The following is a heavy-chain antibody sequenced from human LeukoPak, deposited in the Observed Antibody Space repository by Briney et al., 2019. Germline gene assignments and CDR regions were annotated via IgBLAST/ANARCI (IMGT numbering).Heavy chain of an antibody. CDR3: ARVASGYSYGYLYYFDY. J-gene: IGHJ4*02. CDR1: GFTFSSYE. V-gene: IGHV3-48*03. CDR2: ISSSGSTI. Sequence: GGSLRLSCAASGFTFSSYEMNWVRQAPGKGLEWVSYISSSGSTIYYADSVKGRFTIPRDNAKNSLYLQMNSLRAEDTAVYYCARVASGYSYGYLYYFDYWGQGTLVTVSS. D-gene: IGHD5-18*01.